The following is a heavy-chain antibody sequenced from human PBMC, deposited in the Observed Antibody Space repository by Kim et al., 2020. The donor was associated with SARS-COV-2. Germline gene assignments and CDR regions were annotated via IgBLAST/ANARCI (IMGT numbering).Heavy chain of an antibody. Sequence: SSSTIYYADSVKGRFTISRDNAKNSLYLQMNSLRAEDTAVYYCAGRLDYWGQGTLVTVSS. D-gene: IGHD1-26*01. CDR3: AGRLDY. CDR2: SSSTI. V-gene: IGHV3-48*01. J-gene: IGHJ4*02.